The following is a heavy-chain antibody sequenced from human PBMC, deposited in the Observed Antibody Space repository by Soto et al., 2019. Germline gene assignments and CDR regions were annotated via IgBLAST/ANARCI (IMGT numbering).Heavy chain of an antibody. Sequence: ASVKLSCKDSGYTFTSYDINWVRQATRQGLEWMGWMNPNSGNTGYAQKFQGRVTMTRNTSISTAYMELSSLRSEDTAVYYCARAPQYYGDYVSYYYYMDVWGKGTTVTVSS. CDR2: MNPNSGNT. CDR3: ARAPQYYGDYVSYYYYMDV. D-gene: IGHD4-17*01. CDR1: GYTFTSYD. V-gene: IGHV1-8*01. J-gene: IGHJ6*03.